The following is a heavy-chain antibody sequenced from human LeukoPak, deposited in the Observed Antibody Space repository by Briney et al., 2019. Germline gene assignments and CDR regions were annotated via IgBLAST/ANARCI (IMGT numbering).Heavy chain of an antibody. V-gene: IGHV4-59*01. CDR3: ARDFSGSYGNFDY. D-gene: IGHD1-26*01. J-gene: IGHJ4*02. CDR2: IYYSGST. CDR1: GGSISSYY. Sequence: PETLSLTCTVSGGSISSYYWSWIRQPPGKGLEWIGYIYYSGSTNYNPSLKSRVTISVDTSKNQFSLKLSSVTAADTAVYYCARDFSGSYGNFDYWGQGTLVTVSS.